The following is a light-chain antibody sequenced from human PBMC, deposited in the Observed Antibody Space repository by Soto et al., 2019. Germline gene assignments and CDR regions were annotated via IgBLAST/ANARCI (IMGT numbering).Light chain of an antibody. J-gene: IGKJ4*01. V-gene: IGKV3-20*01. CDR1: QSVTSSY. Sequence: VLTQSPGTLSLSPGERATLSCRASQSVTSSYLAWYQQKPGQAPRLLIYGASSRATGIPDRFSGSGSGTDFTLTISRLEPEDFAVYYCQQYGSSPLTFGGGTKVDIK. CDR3: QQYGSSPLT. CDR2: GAS.